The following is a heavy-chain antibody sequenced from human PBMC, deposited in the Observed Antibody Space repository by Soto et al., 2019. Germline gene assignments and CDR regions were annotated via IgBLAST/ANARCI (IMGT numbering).Heavy chain of an antibody. Sequence: GGSLRLSCAASGFSFSSYAMSWVRQAPGKGLELVSAISGSGGTTYYADSVKGRFTISRDNSKNTLYLQMNSLRAEDTAVYYCAKERGYSCYDSFDYGGQGALVTVSS. D-gene: IGHD5-12*01. CDR3: AKERGYSCYDSFDY. CDR1: GFSFSSYA. CDR2: ISGSGGTT. J-gene: IGHJ4*01. V-gene: IGHV3-23*01.